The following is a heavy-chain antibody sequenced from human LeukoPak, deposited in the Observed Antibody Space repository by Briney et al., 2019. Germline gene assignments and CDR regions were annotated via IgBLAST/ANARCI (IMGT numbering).Heavy chain of an antibody. J-gene: IGHJ4*02. CDR2: MNPNSGNT. CDR3: ARDFIGGSYYLD. D-gene: IGHD1-26*01. V-gene: IGHV1-8*01. Sequence: ASVKVSCKASGYTFTSYDINWVRQATGQGLEWMGWMNPNSGNTGYAQKFQGGVTMTRNTSISTAYMELSSLRSDDTAVYYCARDFIGGSYYLDWGQGTLVTVSS. CDR1: GYTFTSYD.